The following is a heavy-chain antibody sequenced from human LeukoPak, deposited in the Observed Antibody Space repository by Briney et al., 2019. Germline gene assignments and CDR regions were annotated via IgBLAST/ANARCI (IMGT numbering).Heavy chain of an antibody. Sequence: TGGSLRLSCAASGFTFSSYSMNWVRQAPGKGLEWVSSISSSSSYIYYADSVKGRFTISRDNAKNSLYLQMNSLRAEDTAVYYCARDPDYGGNRGYWGQGTLVTVSS. J-gene: IGHJ4*02. CDR1: GFTFSSYS. CDR3: ARDPDYGGNRGY. D-gene: IGHD4-23*01. V-gene: IGHV3-21*01. CDR2: ISSSSSYI.